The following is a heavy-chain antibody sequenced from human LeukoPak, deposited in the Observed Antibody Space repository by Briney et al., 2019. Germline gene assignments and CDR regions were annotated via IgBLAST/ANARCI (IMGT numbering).Heavy chain of an antibody. CDR1: GGTFSSYA. V-gene: IGHV1-69*05. CDR3: ASVSTVYYFDY. J-gene: IGHJ4*02. CDR2: IIPIFGTA. Sequence: GASVKVSCKASGGTFSSYAISWVRQAPGQGFEWMGGIIPIFGTANYAQKFQGRVTITTDESTSTAYMELSSLRSEDTAVYYCASVSTVYYFDYWGQGTLVTVSS. D-gene: IGHD2-2*01.